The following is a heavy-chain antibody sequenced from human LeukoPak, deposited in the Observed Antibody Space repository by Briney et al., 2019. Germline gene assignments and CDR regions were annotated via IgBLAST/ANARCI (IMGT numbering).Heavy chain of an antibody. V-gene: IGHV3-21*04. CDR2: ISSSSSYI. Sequence: GGSLRLSCAASGFTFSSYSMNWVRQAPGKGLEWVSSISSSSSYIYYAASVRGRFTISRDTSRSTLYLQMNSLRAEDAAVYYCAKAPVTSCRGAFCYPFDYWGQGTLVTVSS. CDR3: AKAPVTSCRGAFCYPFDY. D-gene: IGHD2-15*01. J-gene: IGHJ4*02. CDR1: GFTFSSYS.